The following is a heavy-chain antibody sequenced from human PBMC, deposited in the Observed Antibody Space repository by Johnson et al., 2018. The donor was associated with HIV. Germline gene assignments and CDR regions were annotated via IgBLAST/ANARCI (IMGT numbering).Heavy chain of an antibody. D-gene: IGHD3-22*01. J-gene: IGHJ3*02. Sequence: EVQLVESGGGLVQPGGSLRLSCAASGFTFSSFAMSWVRQAPGKGLEWVSGISGAGGSRNYADSVKGRFTISRDNSKNTLYLQMNSLRAEDTAIYYCAKDLHYYDSSGSLDDAFDIWGQGTMVTVSS. CDR3: AKDLHYYDSSGSLDDAFDI. CDR1: GFTFSSFA. CDR2: ISGAGGSR. V-gene: IGHV3-23*04.